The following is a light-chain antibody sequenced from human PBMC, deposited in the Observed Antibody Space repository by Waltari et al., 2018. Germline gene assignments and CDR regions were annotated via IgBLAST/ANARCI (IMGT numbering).Light chain of an antibody. CDR3: QQRRTWPLT. V-gene: IGKV3-11*01. CDR1: HSVSNL. CDR2: DAS. J-gene: IGKJ4*01. Sequence: EVVLTQSLATLSLSPGERATLPCRARHSVSNLLAWYQQKPGQAPRLLIYDASNTATGIPARFSGSGSGTDFTLTISSLEPEDFAVYYCQQRRTWPLTFGGGTTVEI.